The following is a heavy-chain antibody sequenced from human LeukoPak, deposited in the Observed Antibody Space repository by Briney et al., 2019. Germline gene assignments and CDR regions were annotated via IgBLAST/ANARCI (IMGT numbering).Heavy chain of an antibody. CDR1: GFTFDDYA. Sequence: GGSLRLSCAASGFTFDDYAVHWVRQAPGKGLEWVSGISWNSGSIGYADSVKGRFTISRDNAKNSLYLQMNSLRAEDMALYYCAFSSSSSRGSFDYWGQGTLVTVSS. J-gene: IGHJ4*02. CDR3: AFSSSSSRGSFDY. D-gene: IGHD6-6*01. V-gene: IGHV3-9*03. CDR2: ISWNSGSI.